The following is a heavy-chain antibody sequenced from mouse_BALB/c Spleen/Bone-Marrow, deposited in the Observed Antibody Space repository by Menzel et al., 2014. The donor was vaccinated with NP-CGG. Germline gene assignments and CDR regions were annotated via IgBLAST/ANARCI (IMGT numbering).Heavy chain of an antibody. D-gene: IGHD2-2*01. J-gene: IGHJ3*01. Sequence: VKLMESGAELVKPGASVKLSCKASGYTFTSYYMYWVKQRPGQGLEWIGEINPSNGGADFNEKFKIKATLTVDKSSSTAYMQLSSLTSEDSAVYYCTTSRGYNWFAYWGQGTLVTVSA. CDR2: INPSNGGA. CDR1: GYTFTSYY. V-gene: IGHV1S81*02. CDR3: TTSRGYNWFAY.